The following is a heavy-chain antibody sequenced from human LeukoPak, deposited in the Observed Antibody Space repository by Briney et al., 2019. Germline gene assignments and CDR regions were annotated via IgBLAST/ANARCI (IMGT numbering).Heavy chain of an antibody. V-gene: IGHV3-23*01. D-gene: IGHD3-10*01. Sequence: GGSLRLSCAASGFTFTNYAMSWVRQAPGKGLEWVSDISGSGDFTYYADSVKGRFTISRDKSKNTLYLQMNSLRAEDTAVYYCARDRGSGYWGQGTLVTVFS. J-gene: IGHJ4*02. CDR3: ARDRGSGY. CDR1: GFTFTNYA. CDR2: ISGSGDFT.